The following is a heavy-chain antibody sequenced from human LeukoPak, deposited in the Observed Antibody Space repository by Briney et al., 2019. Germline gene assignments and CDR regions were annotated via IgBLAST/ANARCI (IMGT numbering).Heavy chain of an antibody. D-gene: IGHD3-16*01. V-gene: IGHV1-69*05. CDR2: IIPIFGTA. Sequence: SVKVSCKASGGTFSSYAISWVRQAPGQGLEWMGGIIPIFGTANYAQKFQGRVTITTDESTSTAYMELSSLRSEDTAVYYCARDYIGRYAPFDPWGQGTLVTVSS. CDR3: ARDYIGRYAPFDP. J-gene: IGHJ5*02. CDR1: GGTFSSYA.